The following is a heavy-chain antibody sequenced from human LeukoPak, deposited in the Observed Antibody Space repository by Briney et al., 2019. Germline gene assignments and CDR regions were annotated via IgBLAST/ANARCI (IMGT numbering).Heavy chain of an antibody. CDR3: AREVAIQDYYYYMDG. J-gene: IGHJ6*03. CDR2: ISGSGGST. Sequence: GGSLRLSCAASGFTFSSDAMSWVRQAPGKGLEWVSAISGSGGSTYYADSVKGRFTISRDNTKNSLYLQMTSLRAEDTAFYYCAREVAIQDYYYYMDGWGKGTTVIVSS. V-gene: IGHV3-23*01. CDR1: GFTFSSDA. D-gene: IGHD2-15*01.